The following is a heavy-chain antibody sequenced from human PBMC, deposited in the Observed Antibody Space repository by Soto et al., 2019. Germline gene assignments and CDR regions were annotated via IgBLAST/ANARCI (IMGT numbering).Heavy chain of an antibody. CDR2: IKKDGSDK. J-gene: IGHJ4*02. CDR3: ARDTRDSEYAIFDY. CDR1: GFTFSNYW. D-gene: IGHD1-26*01. V-gene: IGHV3-7*02. Sequence: EVQLVESGGDLVQPGGSLRLSCEASGFTFSNYWMSWVRQAPGKGLEWVANIKKDGSDKYYVDSVKGRFTISRDNAKXXXFLXXXXXXXXXXXXXXCARDTRDSEYAIFDYWGQGXLVTVSS.